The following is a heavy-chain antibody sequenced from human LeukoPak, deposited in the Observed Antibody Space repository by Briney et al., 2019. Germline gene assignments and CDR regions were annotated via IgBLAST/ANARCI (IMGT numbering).Heavy chain of an antibody. V-gene: IGHV3-30*02. CDR3: ARPQVVAAPTLYYYYYMDV. Sequence: GGSLRLSCAASGFTFSSYGMSWVRQAPGKGLEWVTFIRYDGSNKYYADSVKGRFTISRDNSKNTLSLQMNSLRADDTAVYYCARPQVVAAPTLYYYYYMDVWGKGTTVTISS. D-gene: IGHD2-15*01. CDR2: IRYDGSNK. CDR1: GFTFSSYG. J-gene: IGHJ6*03.